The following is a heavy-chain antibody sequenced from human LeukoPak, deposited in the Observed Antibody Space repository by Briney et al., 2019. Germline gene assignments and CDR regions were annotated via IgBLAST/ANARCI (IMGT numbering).Heavy chain of an antibody. J-gene: IGHJ4*02. CDR3: AKHSTLFATSPFDY. CDR2: ISESGGST. V-gene: IGHV3-23*01. Sequence: GGSLRLSCAASGFXFSGYAISWVRQAPGKGLEWVSSISESGGSTYYADSVKGRLTISRDNSKNTLYLQLNSLRAEDTALYYCAKHSTLFATSPFDYWGRGTLVTVSS. CDR1: GFXFSGYA. D-gene: IGHD1-26*01.